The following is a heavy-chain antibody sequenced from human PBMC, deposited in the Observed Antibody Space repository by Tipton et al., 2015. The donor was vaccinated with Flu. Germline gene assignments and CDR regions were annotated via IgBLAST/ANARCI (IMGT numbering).Heavy chain of an antibody. V-gene: IGHV4-39*01. CDR3: ARSGPLDYDFWSGSRITLFDY. Sequence: TLSLTCAVYGGSFSGYYWGWIRQPPGKGLEWIGSIYYSGSTYYNPSLKSRVTISVDTSKNQFSLKLSSVTAADTAVYYCARSGPLDYDFWSGSRITLFDYWGQGTLVTVSS. J-gene: IGHJ4*02. D-gene: IGHD3-3*01. CDR2: IYYSGST. CDR1: GGSFSGYY.